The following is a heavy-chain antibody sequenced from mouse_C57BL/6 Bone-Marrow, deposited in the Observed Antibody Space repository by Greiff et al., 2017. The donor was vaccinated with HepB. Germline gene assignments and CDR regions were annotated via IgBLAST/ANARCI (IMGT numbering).Heavy chain of an antibody. CDR2: INPYNGGT. D-gene: IGHD1-1*01. CDR1: GYTFTDYY. J-gene: IGHJ2*01. Sequence: EVQLQQSGPVLVKPGASVKMSCKASGYTFTDYYMNWVKQSHGKSLEWIGVINPYNGGTSYNQKFKGKATLTVDKSSSTAYMELNSLTSEDSAVYYCANYDGSSPCHYWGQGTTLTVSS. V-gene: IGHV1-19*01. CDR3: ANYDGSSPCHY.